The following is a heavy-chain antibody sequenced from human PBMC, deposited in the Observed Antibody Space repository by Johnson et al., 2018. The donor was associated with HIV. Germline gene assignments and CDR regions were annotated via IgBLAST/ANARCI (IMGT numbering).Heavy chain of an antibody. D-gene: IGHD3-10*01. Sequence: QEQLVESGGGVVQHGRSLRLSCAASGFTFSNYVMHWVRQAPGKGLEWVAVISYDGSNKYYADSVKGRFTISRDNSKNTLYLQMNSLRAEDTAVYYCARDLLSSHLYAFDIWGQGTMVTVSS. J-gene: IGHJ3*02. CDR2: ISYDGSNK. V-gene: IGHV3-30*04. CDR1: GFTFSNYV. CDR3: ARDLLSSHLYAFDI.